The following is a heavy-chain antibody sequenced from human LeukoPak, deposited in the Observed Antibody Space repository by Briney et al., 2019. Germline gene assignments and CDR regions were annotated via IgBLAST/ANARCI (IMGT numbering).Heavy chain of an antibody. J-gene: IGHJ6*02. V-gene: IGHV1-18*01. CDR1: GYTFTSYG. Sequence: ASVKVSCKASGYTFTSYGISWVRQAPGQGLEWMGWISAYNGNTNYAQKLQGRVTMTTDTSTSTAYMELRSLGSDDTAVYYCARDRRDLDYYYYGMDVWGQGTTVTVSS. CDR3: ARDRRDLDYYYYGMDV. D-gene: IGHD3/OR15-3a*01. CDR2: ISAYNGNT.